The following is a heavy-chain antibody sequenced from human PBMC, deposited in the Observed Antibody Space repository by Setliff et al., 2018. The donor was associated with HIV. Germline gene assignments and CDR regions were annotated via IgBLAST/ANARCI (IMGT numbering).Heavy chain of an antibody. V-gene: IGHV1-2*02. CDR2: INPNSGGT. CDR3: ARDLDIVVVVAATEYGMDV. J-gene: IGHJ6*02. CDR1: GYTFTGYY. Sequence: ASVKVSCKASGYTFTGYYMHWVRQAPGQGLEWMGWINPNSGGTNHAQKFQGRVTMTRDTSISTAYMELSRLRSDDTAVYYCARDLDIVVVVAATEYGMDVWGQGTTVTVSS. D-gene: IGHD2-15*01.